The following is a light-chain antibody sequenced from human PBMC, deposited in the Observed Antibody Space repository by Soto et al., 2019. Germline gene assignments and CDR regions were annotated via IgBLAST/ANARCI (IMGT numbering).Light chain of an antibody. CDR3: QQHDSWPRT. J-gene: IGKJ1*01. CDR1: QSISDT. CDR2: GAS. V-gene: IGKV3-15*01. Sequence: IELRQSPDTLSVFPGVGXXLSCRASQSISDTLAWYQQKPGQAPRLLIHGASTRATGVPAKVSGSGSGTEFTLTISSLQSEDFAVYYCQQHDSWPRTFGQGTKVDI.